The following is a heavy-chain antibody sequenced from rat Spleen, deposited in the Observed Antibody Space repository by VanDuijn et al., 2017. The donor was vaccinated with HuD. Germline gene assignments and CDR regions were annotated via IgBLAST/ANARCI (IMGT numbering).Heavy chain of an antibody. CDR1: GFTFSNYD. D-gene: IGHD4-1*01. CDR2: ISYDGTST. V-gene: IGHV5-25*01. Sequence: EVQLVESGGDLVQPGRAIKLSCAASGFTFSNYDMAWVRQAPTKGLEWVASISYDGTSTYYRDSVKGRFTISRDNAKSTLYLQMDSLRSEDTATYYCARRFDFDYWGQGVMVTVSS. CDR3: ARRFDFDY. J-gene: IGHJ2*01.